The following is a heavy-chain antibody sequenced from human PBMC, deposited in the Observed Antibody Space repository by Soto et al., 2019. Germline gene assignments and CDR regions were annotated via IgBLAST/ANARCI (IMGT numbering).Heavy chain of an antibody. CDR1: GFNFITYS. CDR2: ISSSAVYI. D-gene: IGHD3-22*01. Sequence: GGSLRLSCAASGFNFITYSLSWFRQPPGKGLEWVASISSSAVYIDYADSVRGRFTISRDNANNSLYLQMNSLRAEDTATYYCVRDGLDYYDTARLYFDKWGQGTLVTVSS. CDR3: VRDGLDYYDTARLYFDK. J-gene: IGHJ4*02. V-gene: IGHV3-21*01.